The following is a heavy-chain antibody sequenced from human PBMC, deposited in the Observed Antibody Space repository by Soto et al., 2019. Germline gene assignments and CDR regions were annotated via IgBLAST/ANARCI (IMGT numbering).Heavy chain of an antibody. CDR3: ARDSPPPRE. CDR2: ISAYNGNT. J-gene: IGHJ4*02. V-gene: IGHV1-18*01. Sequence: QVQLVQSGAEVKKPWASVKVSFKASGYSFTNYLISWVREAPGQGFEWMGWISAYNGNTNDAQKLQGRVTMTTDTSTSTAYMELRSVRSDDTAVYYCARDSPPPREWGQGTLVTVSS. CDR1: GYSFTNYL.